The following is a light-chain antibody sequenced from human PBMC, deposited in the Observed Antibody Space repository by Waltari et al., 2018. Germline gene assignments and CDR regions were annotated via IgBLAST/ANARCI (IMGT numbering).Light chain of an antibody. CDR3: SSNAGSPLV. CDR2: EGT. Sequence: QSALTQPVSVSGSLGQSITITCTGVGSDVGSYNVVSWYQQHPGKAPKLIIYEGTKRPSGVSNRFSGSKSGNTASLTISGLQAEDEADYSCSSNAGSPLVFGGGTKLTVL. CDR1: GSDVGSYNV. J-gene: IGLJ2*01. V-gene: IGLV2-23*01.